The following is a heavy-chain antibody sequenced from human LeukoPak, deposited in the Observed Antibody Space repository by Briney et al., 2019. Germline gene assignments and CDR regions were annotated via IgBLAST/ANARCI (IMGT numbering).Heavy chain of an antibody. CDR1: GGTFSSYA. CDR2: IIPIFGTA. CDR3: VGGVVKWFDP. V-gene: IGHV1-69*06. D-gene: IGHD4-23*01. Sequence: SVKVSCKASGGTFSSYAISWVRQAPGQGLEWMGGIIPIFGTANYAQKFQGRVTMTEDTSTDTAYMELSSLRSEDTAVYYCVGGVVKWFDPWGQGTLVTVSS. J-gene: IGHJ5*02.